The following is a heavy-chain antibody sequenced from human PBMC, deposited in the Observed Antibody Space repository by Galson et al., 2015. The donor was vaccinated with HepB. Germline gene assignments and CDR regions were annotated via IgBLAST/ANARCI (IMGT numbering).Heavy chain of an antibody. J-gene: IGHJ2*01. CDR1: GYTFTSYD. CDR3: ARARHPEPIDDGDYAGDFDL. V-gene: IGHV1-46*01. CDR2: ITPSGGST. Sequence: SVKVSCTASGYTFTSYDMLWVRQAPGQGLEWMGIITPSGGSTSYAQKFQGRVTMTRDTSTSTVYIELSSLRSEDTAVYYCARARHPEPIDDGDYAGDFDLWGRGTLVTVSS. D-gene: IGHD4-17*01.